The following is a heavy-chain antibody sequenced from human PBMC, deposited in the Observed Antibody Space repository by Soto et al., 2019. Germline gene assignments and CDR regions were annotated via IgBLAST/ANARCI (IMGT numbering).Heavy chain of an antibody. CDR1: RFTFSDYY. D-gene: IGHD2-2*01. Sequence: PGGSLRLSCAASRFTFSDYYMSWLRQAPGKGLGWVSYISSSGSDINYADSVKGRFTISRDNAKNSLYLQMNSLRAEDTAVYYCASTEYQRLGTDYWGQGTLVTVSS. CDR2: ISSSGSDI. J-gene: IGHJ4*02. CDR3: ASTEYQRLGTDY. V-gene: IGHV3-11*01.